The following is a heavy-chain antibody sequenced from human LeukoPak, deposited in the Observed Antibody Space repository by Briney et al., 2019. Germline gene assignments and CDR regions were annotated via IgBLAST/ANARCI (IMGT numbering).Heavy chain of an antibody. CDR2: ISKRGGST. CDR1: GFTYYNYA. D-gene: IGHD2-2*01. V-gene: IGHV3-23*01. Sequence: GGSLRLSCAPSGFTYYNYARMGVGQAPGKGLEGWTEISKRGGSTYSTASVKGRFTISRDNSKNTLSLQMNSLRAEDTAIYYCAKDSLRVVPAAIFDYWGQGTLVTVPS. J-gene: IGHJ4*02. CDR3: AKDSLRVVPAAIFDY.